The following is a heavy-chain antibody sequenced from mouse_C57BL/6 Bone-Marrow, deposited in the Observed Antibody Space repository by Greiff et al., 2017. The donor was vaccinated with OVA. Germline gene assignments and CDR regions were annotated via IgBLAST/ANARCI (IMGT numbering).Heavy chain of an antibody. V-gene: IGHV1-69*01. D-gene: IGHD2-3*01. CDR3: ARDGYYPYWYCDV. CDR2: IDPSDSYT. J-gene: IGHJ1*03. CDR1: GYTFTSYW. Sequence: VQLQQSGAELVMPGASVKLSCKASGYTFTSYWMHWVKQRPGQGLEWIGEIDPSDSYTNYNQKFKGKSTLTVDKSSSTAYMQLSSLTSEDSAVYYCARDGYYPYWYCDVWGTGTTVTVSS.